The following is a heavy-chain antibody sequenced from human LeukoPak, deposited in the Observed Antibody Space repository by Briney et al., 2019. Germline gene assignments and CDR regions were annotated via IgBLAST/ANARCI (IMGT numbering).Heavy chain of an antibody. CDR3: ARDHYYGSGSYYNR. Sequence: GGSLRLSCAASGFTFSSYGMSWVRQAPGKGLEWVANIKQDESQKYYVDSVKGRFTISRDNAKNSLYLQMNSLRPEDTAVYYCARDHYYGSGSYYNRWGQGTLVTVSS. J-gene: IGHJ4*02. CDR1: GFTFSSYG. CDR2: IKQDESQK. D-gene: IGHD3-10*01. V-gene: IGHV3-7*01.